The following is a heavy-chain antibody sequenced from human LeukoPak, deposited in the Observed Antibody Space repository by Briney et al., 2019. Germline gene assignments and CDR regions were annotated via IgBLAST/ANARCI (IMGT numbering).Heavy chain of an antibody. J-gene: IGHJ4*02. CDR3: AISGFGESDY. D-gene: IGHD3-10*01. CDR2: MSTSGST. Sequence: PSETLSLTCSVSGASITSYYWNWIRQPAGKGLEWIGRMSTSGSTNYNPSLKSRVAMSADTSKNQVSLKLSSVTAADTAAYYCAISGFGESDYWGQGTLVTVSS. V-gene: IGHV4-4*07. CDR1: GASITSYY.